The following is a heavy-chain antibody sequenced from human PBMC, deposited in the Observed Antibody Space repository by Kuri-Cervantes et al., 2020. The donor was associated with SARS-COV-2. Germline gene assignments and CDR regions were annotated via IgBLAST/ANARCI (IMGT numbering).Heavy chain of an antibody. D-gene: IGHD3-3*01. CDR3: ARGGVGITVDY. V-gene: IGHV3-11*06. CDR1: GFTFSDYY. CDR2: ISSSSSYT. Sequence: GESLKISCAASGFTFSDYYMSWIRQAPGKGLEWVPYISSSSSYTNYADSVKGRFTISRDNAKNSLYLQVNSLRAEDTAVYYCARGGVGITVDYWGQGTLVTVSS. J-gene: IGHJ4*02.